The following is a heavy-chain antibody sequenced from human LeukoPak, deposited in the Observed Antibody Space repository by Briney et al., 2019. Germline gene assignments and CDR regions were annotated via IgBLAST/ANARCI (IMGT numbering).Heavy chain of an antibody. CDR1: GFTFSSYT. Sequence: GGSLRLSCAASGFTFSSYTIKWVRQAPGKGPEWVSAISGSGGSTYYADSVKGRFTISRDNSKNTLYLQMNSLRAEDTAVYYCAKEDDFWSGYYLDYWGQGTLVTVSS. D-gene: IGHD3-3*01. V-gene: IGHV3-23*01. J-gene: IGHJ4*02. CDR2: ISGSGGST. CDR3: AKEDDFWSGYYLDY.